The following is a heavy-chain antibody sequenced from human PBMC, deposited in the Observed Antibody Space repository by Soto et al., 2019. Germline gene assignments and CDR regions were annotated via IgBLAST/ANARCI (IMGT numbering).Heavy chain of an antibody. Sequence: GGSLRLSCAASGFALSTYEIHWVRQAPGKGLEWISYISVSGNIRKYADSVKGRFTISRDNSRNTLYLQMNVLGGDDTAVYYCAKEVAMAGTPLFDSRGQGTLVTVSS. V-gene: IGHV3-23*01. D-gene: IGHD6-19*01. CDR1: GFALSTYE. J-gene: IGHJ4*02. CDR3: AKEVAMAGTPLFDS. CDR2: ISVSGNIR.